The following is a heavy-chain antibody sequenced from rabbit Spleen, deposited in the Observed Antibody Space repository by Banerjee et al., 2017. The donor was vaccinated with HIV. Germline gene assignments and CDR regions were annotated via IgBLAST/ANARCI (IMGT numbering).Heavy chain of an antibody. J-gene: IGHJ4*01. CDR2: IYTDDGAT. CDR3: ARGGYGGHIYAMGL. CDR1: GFSLSNYV. V-gene: IGHV1S40*01. D-gene: IGHD4-2*01. Sequence: QLLEESGGDLVKPGASLTLTCKASGFSLSNYVMCWVRQAPGKGLEWIACIYTDDGATYYASWAKGRFTISKTSSTTVTLQMASLTAADTATYFCARGGYGGHIYAMGLWGPGTLVTVS.